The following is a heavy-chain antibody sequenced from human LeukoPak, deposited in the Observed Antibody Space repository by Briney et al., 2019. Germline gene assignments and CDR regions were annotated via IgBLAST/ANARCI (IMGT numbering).Heavy chain of an antibody. V-gene: IGHV3-30*04. CDR1: GFTFRSYA. J-gene: IGHJ6*04. D-gene: IGHD3-10*01. CDR3: TKALYGSGSKSCGMDV. Sequence: GRSLRLSCAASGFTFRSYAMHWVRQAPGKGLEWVADISYDGSNKYYADSVRGRFTISRDNSKNTLYLQMNSLGAEDTAVYYCTKALYGSGSKSCGMDVWGKGTTVTVSS. CDR2: ISYDGSNK.